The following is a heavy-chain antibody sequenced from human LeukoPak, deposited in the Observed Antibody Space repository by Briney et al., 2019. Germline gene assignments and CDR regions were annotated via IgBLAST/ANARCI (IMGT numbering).Heavy chain of an antibody. Sequence: ASVKVSCKASGYTFTSYGISWVRQAPGQGLEWMGWISAYNGNTNYAQKLQGRVTMTTDTSTSTAYMELRSLRSDDTAVYYCARCWSYYGDSWESYMDVWGKGTTVTVSS. V-gene: IGHV1-18*01. CDR2: ISAYNGNT. CDR1: GYTFTSYG. CDR3: ARCWSYYGDSWESYMDV. D-gene: IGHD4-17*01. J-gene: IGHJ6*03.